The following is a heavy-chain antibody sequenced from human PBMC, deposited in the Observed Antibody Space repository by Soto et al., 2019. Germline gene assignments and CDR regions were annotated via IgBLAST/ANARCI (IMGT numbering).Heavy chain of an antibody. Sequence: ASVKVSCKVSGYTLTELSMHWVRQAPGKGLEWMGGFDPEDGETIYAQKFQGRVTMTEDTSTDTAYMELSSLRSEDTAVYYCATDYPILITTDRIMREICFDYWGQGTLVTVSS. D-gene: IGHD2-8*01. CDR1: GYTLTELS. V-gene: IGHV1-24*01. J-gene: IGHJ4*02. CDR2: FDPEDGET. CDR3: ATDYPILITTDRIMREICFDY.